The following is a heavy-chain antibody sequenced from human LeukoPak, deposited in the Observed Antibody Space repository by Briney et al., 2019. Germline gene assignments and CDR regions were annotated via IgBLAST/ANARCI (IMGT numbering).Heavy chain of an antibody. J-gene: IGHJ4*02. CDR2: ITPSGGT. Sequence: ASVKVSCKASGYTFTSYAMHWVRQAPGQGLEWLGWITPSGGTNYPQKFQGRVAITRDTSITTAYMDLSRLTSDDTAVYYCARDRYGDGFAHFDYWGQGALVTVSS. CDR3: ARDRYGDGFAHFDY. CDR1: GYTFTSYA. V-gene: IGHV1-2*02. D-gene: IGHD5-24*01.